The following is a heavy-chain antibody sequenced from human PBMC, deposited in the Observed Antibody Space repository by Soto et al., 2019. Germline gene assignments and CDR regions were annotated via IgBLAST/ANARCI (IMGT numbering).Heavy chain of an antibody. V-gene: IGHV5-51*01. CDR1: GYKFTAYW. CDR3: ARHIGVAVAGTRWYFDL. Sequence: PGEALKISCQASGYKFTAYWIGWVRQMPGKGVEWMGIIYPGDSETRYSPSFQGQVTISVDKSNSTAYLQWNSLEASDTAIYYCARHIGVAVAGTRWYFDLWGRGTLVTVSS. D-gene: IGHD6-19*01. CDR2: IYPGDSET. J-gene: IGHJ2*01.